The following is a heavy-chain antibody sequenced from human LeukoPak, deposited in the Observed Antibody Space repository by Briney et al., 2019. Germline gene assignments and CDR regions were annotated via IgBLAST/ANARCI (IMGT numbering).Heavy chain of an antibody. CDR2: INHSGST. Sequence: SETLSLTCAVYGGSFSGYYWSWIRQPPGKGLEWIGEINHSGSTNYNPSLKSRVTISVDTSKNQFSLKLSSVTAADTAVYYCAXXXXXXXXYTVTELGSGYFDYWGQGTLVTVSS. J-gene: IGHJ4*02. D-gene: IGHD3-10*01. CDR1: GGSFSGYY. V-gene: IGHV4-34*01. CDR3: AXXXXXXXXYTVTELGSGYFDY.